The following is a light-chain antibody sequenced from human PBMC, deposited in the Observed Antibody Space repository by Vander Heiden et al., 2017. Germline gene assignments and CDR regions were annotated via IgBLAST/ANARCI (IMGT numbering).Light chain of an antibody. CDR3: SSYTTGGTFPYV. J-gene: IGLJ1*01. CDR1: RSDIGGCSY. CDR2: DVD. Sequence: QSALTQPASVPGSPGLSTTISCTGTRSDIGGCSYVSWYQRHPGKATKLIIYDVDSRPSGVSNRFSGSKSSKTASLTISGLQAEDEAEYYCSSYTTGGTFPYVFGAGTQVTVL. V-gene: IGLV2-14*01.